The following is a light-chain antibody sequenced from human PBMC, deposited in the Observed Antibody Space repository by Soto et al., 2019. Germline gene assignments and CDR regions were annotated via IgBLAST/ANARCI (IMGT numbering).Light chain of an antibody. J-gene: IGKJ5*01. Sequence: DIVLTQSPGTLSLSPGERATLSCRASQSVSSKYLAWYQQKPGQPPRVLIYGTSIRATGIPERFSGGGSGTDFTLTITRLESEDFAVYYCQHYDRSPPVTFGQGTRLQ. CDR2: GTS. V-gene: IGKV3-20*01. CDR3: QHYDRSPPVT. CDR1: QSVSSKY.